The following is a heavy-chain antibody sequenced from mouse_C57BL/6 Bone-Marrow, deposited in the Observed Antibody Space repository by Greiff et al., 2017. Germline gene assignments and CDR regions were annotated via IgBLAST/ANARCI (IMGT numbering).Heavy chain of an antibody. CDR2: IWWDDDK. D-gene: IGHD2-4*01. J-gene: IGHJ3*01. V-gene: IGHV8-8*01. CDR1: GFSLSTFGMG. CDR3: ARIAAFYDYDGRTWFAY. Sequence: QVTLKVCGPGILQPSQTLSLTCSFSGFSLSTFGMGVGWIRQPSGKGLEWLAHIWWDDDKYYNPALKSRLTISKDTSKNQVFLKIANVDTADTATYYCARIAAFYDYDGRTWFAYWGQGTLVTVSA.